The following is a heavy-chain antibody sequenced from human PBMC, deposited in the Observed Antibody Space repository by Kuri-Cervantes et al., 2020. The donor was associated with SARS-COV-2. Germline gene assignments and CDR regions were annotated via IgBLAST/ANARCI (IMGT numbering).Heavy chain of an antibody. D-gene: IGHD2-8*02. Sequence: SETLSLTCTVSGGSISSYYWSWIRQPPGKGLEWIGEINHSGSTNYNPSLKSRVTISVDTSKNQFSLKLSSVTAADTAVYYCARDHEITGLDYLDYWGQGTLVTVSS. CDR2: INHSGST. CDR1: GGSISSYY. J-gene: IGHJ4*02. V-gene: IGHV4-34*01. CDR3: ARDHEITGLDYLDY.